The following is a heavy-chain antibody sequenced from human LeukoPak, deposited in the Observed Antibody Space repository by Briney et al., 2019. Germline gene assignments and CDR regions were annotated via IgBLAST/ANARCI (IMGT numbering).Heavy chain of an antibody. J-gene: IGHJ5*02. D-gene: IGHD2-15*01. CDR1: GGTFNTSA. V-gene: IGHV1-69*01. CDR3: ARDFCTGAGCYHALGS. CDR2: LIPFFGTA. Sequence: SVKVSCKASGGTFNTSAISWVRQAPGQGLEWMGGLIPFFGTANYAQKFQGRVTITADESTSTAYMELSSLRSEDTAVYYCARDFCTGAGCYHALGSWGQGALVTVSS.